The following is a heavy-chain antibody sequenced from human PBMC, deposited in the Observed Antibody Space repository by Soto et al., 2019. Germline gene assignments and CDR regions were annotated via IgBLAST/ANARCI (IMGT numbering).Heavy chain of an antibody. V-gene: IGHV1-58*01. Sequence: SVKVSCKASGFTFTSSAVQWVRQARGQRLEWIGWIVVGSGNTNYAQKFQERVTITRDMSTSTAYMELRSLRSDDTAVYYCAREGYSYGYSDYWGQGTLVTVSS. CDR2: IVVGSGNT. CDR1: GFTFTSSA. J-gene: IGHJ4*02. CDR3: AREGYSYGYSDY. D-gene: IGHD5-18*01.